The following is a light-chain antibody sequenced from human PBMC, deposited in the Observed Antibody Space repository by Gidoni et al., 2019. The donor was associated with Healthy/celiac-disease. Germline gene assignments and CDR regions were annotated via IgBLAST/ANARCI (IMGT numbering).Light chain of an antibody. CDR3: QQYNSYPRT. CDR2: KAS. CDR1: QSISSW. Sequence: DIQMTQSPSTLSASVGDRVTITCRASQSISSWLAWYQQKPGKAPKLLIYKASNLESGVPSRFSGSASGTEFTLTISSLQPDDFACYYCQQYNSYPRTFXQXTKVEIK. J-gene: IGKJ1*01. V-gene: IGKV1-5*03.